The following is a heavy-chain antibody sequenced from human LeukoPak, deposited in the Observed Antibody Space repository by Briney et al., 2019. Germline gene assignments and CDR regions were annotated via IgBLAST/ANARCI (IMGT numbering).Heavy chain of an antibody. V-gene: IGHV4-34*01. Sequence: PSETLSLTCAVYGGSFSGYYWSWIRQPPGKGLEWIGEINHSGSTNYNPSLKSRVTISVDTSKNQFSLKLSSVTAADTAVYYCARAQQKTRYSSSWYLDYWGQGTLVTVSS. J-gene: IGHJ4*02. CDR2: INHSGST. D-gene: IGHD6-13*01. CDR3: ARAQQKTRYSSSWYLDY. CDR1: GGSFSGYY.